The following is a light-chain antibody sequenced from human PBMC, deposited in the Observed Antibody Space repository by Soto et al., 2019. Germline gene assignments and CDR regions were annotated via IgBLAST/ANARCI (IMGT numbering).Light chain of an antibody. CDR3: CSYAGSFVV. CDR2: DVS. Sequence: QSVLTQPRSVSGSPGQSVTISCTGTSSDVGGYNYVSWYQQHPGKAPKLMFYDVSKRPSGVPDRFSGSKSGNTASLTISGLQAEDEADYYCCSYAGSFVVFGGGTK. V-gene: IGLV2-11*01. J-gene: IGLJ2*01. CDR1: SSDVGGYNY.